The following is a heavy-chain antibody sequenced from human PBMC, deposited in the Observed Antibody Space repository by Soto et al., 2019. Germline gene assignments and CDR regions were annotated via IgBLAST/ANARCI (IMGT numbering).Heavy chain of an antibody. V-gene: IGHV4-59*01. CDR2: IYYTGSA. J-gene: IGHJ5*02. CDR3: ARAPATMLRRLYNWFDP. D-gene: IGHD3-10*01. CDR1: GDSISNYY. Sequence: PSETLSLTCTVSGDSISNYYWSWIRQPPGKGLEWIGHIYYTGSANYNPSLKSRVTISVNRSKNQFSLNVTSVTAADTAVYYCARAPATMLRRLYNWFDPWGQGTLVTVS.